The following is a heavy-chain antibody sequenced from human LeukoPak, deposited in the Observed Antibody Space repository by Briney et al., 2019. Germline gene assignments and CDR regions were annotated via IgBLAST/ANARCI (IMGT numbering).Heavy chain of an antibody. J-gene: IGHJ4*02. Sequence: GGPLRLSCAASGFTLSSHWMSWVRQAPGKGLEWVANIKQDGSEQYYVDSVRGRFTISRDNAKNSLYLQMNSLRAEDTAIYYCARESAGGPDYWGQGTLVTVSS. CDR1: GFTLSSHW. V-gene: IGHV3-7*05. D-gene: IGHD6-19*01. CDR3: ARESAGGPDY. CDR2: IKQDGSEQ.